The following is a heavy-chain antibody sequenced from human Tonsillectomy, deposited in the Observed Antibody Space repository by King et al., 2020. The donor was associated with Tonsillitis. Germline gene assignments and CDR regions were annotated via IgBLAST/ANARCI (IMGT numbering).Heavy chain of an antibody. J-gene: IGHJ4*02. CDR1: GFSFSRYD. CDR2: ISGNGDHT. D-gene: IGHD3-22*01. V-gene: IGHV3-23*04. Sequence: VQLVESGGGLVQPGGSLRLSCAASGFSFSRYDMSWVRQAPGKGLEWVSVISGNGDHTYYADPVKGRFTISRDNSNNTLYLEMNSQRGEDTALYYCATLGACSDSSGYRYYFEFWGQGTLVTVSS. CDR3: ATLGACSDSSGYRYYFEF.